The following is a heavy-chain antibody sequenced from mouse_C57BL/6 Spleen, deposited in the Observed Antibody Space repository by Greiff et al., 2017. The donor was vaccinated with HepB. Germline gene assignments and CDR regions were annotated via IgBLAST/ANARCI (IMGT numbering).Heavy chain of an antibody. CDR3: ARYRLYGNLRYFDV. J-gene: IGHJ1*03. CDR1: GFTFTDYY. CDR2: IRNKANGYTT. D-gene: IGHD2-10*02. V-gene: IGHV7-3*01. Sequence: EVKLMESGGGLVQPGGSLSLSCAASGFTFTDYYMSWVRQPPGKALEWLGFIRNKANGYTTEYSASVKGRFTISRDNSQSILYLQMNALRAEDSATYYCARYRLYGNLRYFDVWGTGTTVTVSS.